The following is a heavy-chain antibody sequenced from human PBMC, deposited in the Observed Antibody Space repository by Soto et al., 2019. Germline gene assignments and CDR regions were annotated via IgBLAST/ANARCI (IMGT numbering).Heavy chain of an antibody. J-gene: IGHJ5*02. CDR3: ARPRRVAAAGTAWFDP. D-gene: IGHD6-13*01. Sequence: QVQLQESGPGLVKPSQTLSLTCTVSGGSISSGGYYWSWIRQHPGKGLEWIGYIYYSGSTYYNPSLKGRVTITVDTSKNQSSLKLSAVTAADTAVYYCARPRRVAAAGTAWFDPWGQGTLVTVSS. CDR1: GGSISSGGYY. CDR2: IYYSGST. V-gene: IGHV4-31*03.